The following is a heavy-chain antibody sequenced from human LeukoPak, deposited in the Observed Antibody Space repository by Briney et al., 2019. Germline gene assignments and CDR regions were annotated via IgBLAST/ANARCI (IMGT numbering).Heavy chain of an antibody. CDR3: ARGHYDVLAASYKWTPDY. CDR2: ITSGGDYI. D-gene: IGHD3-9*01. CDR1: GFTFNTVN. Sequence: AGSLSLSCAASGFTFNTVNMNWVRQAPGKGLEWVSSITSGGDYIYSAHSVKGRFTTSRDTAKNSMSLHLNSLRVEDTAVYYCARGHYDVLAASYKWTPDYWGQGTLVPVSS. J-gene: IGHJ4*02. V-gene: IGHV3-21*01.